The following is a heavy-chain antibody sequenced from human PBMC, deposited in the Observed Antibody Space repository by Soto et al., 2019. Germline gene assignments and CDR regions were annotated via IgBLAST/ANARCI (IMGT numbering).Heavy chain of an antibody. Sequence: VGSLRLSCAVSGFTFSDYYMSWIRQAPGKGLEWVSYISSSSSYTNYADSVKGRFTISRDNAKNSLYLQMNSLRAEDTAVYYCARGYYYDSSGLSPWGQGTLVTVSS. D-gene: IGHD3-22*01. J-gene: IGHJ5*02. V-gene: IGHV3-11*05. CDR2: ISSSSSYT. CDR3: ARGYYYDSSGLSP. CDR1: GFTFSDYY.